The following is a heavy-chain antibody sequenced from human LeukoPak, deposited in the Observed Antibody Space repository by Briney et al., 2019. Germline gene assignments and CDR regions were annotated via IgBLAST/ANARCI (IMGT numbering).Heavy chain of an antibody. CDR1: GFTFSSYA. CDR2: ISGSGGST. J-gene: IGHJ4*02. V-gene: IGHV3-23*01. Sequence: PGGSLRLSCAASGFTFSSYAMSWVRQAPGKGLEWVSAISGSGGSTYYADSVKGRFTISRDNSKNTLYLQMNSLRAEDTAVYYCAKDFEGGSIVRPQSYYFDYWGQGTLVTVSS. D-gene: IGHD2-15*01. CDR3: AKDFEGGSIVRPQSYYFDY.